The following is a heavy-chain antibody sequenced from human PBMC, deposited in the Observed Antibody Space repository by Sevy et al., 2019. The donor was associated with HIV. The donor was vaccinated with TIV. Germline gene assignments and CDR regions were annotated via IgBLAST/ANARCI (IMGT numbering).Heavy chain of an antibody. D-gene: IGHD3-16*02. CDR1: GFTFDDYT. Sequence: GGSLRLSCAASGFTFDDYTMHWVRQAPGKGLEWVSLISWDGGSTYYADSVKGRFTISRDNSKNSLYLQMNSLRTEDTALYYRAKSRRYYNYYYGMDVWGQGTTVTVSS. CDR3: AKSRRYYNYYYGMDV. J-gene: IGHJ6*02. V-gene: IGHV3-43*01. CDR2: ISWDGGST.